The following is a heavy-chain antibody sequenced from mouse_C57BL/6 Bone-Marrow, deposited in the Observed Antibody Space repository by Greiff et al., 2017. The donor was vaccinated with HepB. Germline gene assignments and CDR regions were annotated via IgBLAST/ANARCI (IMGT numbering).Heavy chain of an antibody. CDR2: ISNGGGST. J-gene: IGHJ2*01. V-gene: IGHV5-12*01. CDR3: ARFDY. CDR1: GFTFSDYY. Sequence: VKVVESGGGLVQPGGSLKLSCAASGFTFSDYYMYWVRQTPEKRLEWVAYISNGGGSTYYPDTVKGRFTISRDNAKNTLYLQMSRLKSEDTAMYYCARFDYWGQGTTLTVSS.